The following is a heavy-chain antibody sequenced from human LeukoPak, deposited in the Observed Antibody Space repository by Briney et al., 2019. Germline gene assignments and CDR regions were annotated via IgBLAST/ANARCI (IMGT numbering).Heavy chain of an antibody. V-gene: IGHV4-61*01. CDR1: GGSISSGSYY. CDR2: IYGSGST. CDR3: ARADYGYMAV. D-gene: IGHD4/OR15-4a*01. J-gene: IGHJ6*03. Sequence: SETLSLTCTLSGGSISSGSYYWTWIRQPPGKGLECIGYIYGSGSTNYNPSLKSRVTISVDTSKNQFSLKLTSVTAADTAVYYCARADYGYMAVWGKGTTVSVSS.